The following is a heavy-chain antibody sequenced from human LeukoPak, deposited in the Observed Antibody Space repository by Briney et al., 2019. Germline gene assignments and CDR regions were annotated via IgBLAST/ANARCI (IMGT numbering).Heavy chain of an antibody. CDR2: ISAYKGNT. CDR1: GYTFTSYG. J-gene: IGHJ4*02. D-gene: IGHD3-9*01. V-gene: IGHV1-18*01. Sequence: ASVKVSCTASGYTFTSYGISWVRQAPGQGLEWVGWISAYKGNTNYAQKLQGRVTMTTDTSTSTAYMELRSLRSDDTAVYYCARVWGRYDILEWGQGTLVTVSS. CDR3: ARVWGRYDILE.